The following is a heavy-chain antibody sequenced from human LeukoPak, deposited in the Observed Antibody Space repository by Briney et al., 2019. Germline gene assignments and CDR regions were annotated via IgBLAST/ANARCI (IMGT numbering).Heavy chain of an antibody. CDR1: GGSFSGYY. V-gene: IGHV4-34*01. D-gene: IGHD3-10*01. Sequence: PSETLSLTCAVYGGSFSGYYWSWIRQPPGKGLEWIGEINHSGSTNYNPSLKSRVTISVDTSKNQFSLKLSSVTAADTAVYYCARVTRGSGRRLDYWGQGTLVTVSS. J-gene: IGHJ4*02. CDR3: ARVTRGSGRRLDY. CDR2: INHSGST.